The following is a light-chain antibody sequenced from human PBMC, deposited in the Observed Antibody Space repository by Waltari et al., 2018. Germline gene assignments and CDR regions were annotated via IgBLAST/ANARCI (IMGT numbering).Light chain of an antibody. V-gene: IGKV3-20*01. CDR3: QKYDRLPAT. CDR1: QSVSRF. Sequence: EIVLTQSPGTLSLSPGERGTLSCRASQSVSRFLAWYQQIPGQPPRLLIYGASTRAPGIPDRFSGSGSGTDFSLTISRLEPEDFAVYYCQKYDRLPATFGQGTKVEIK. CDR2: GAS. J-gene: IGKJ1*01.